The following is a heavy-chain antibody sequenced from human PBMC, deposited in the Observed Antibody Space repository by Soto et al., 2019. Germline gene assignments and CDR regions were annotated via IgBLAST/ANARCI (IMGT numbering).Heavy chain of an antibody. CDR3: VKIYRREHRAH. V-gene: IGHV3-23*01. CDR2: ISGGGSST. CDR1: GVTFSSYA. Sequence: GGSLRLSCTASGVTFSSYAMSWVRQAPGKGLEWVSAISGGGSSTYYADSVKGRFTISRDNSKNTLYLQMDSLRDEDTAVYYCVKIYRREHRAHSGQRSFVIVSS. J-gene: IGHJ4*02. D-gene: IGHD3-16*02.